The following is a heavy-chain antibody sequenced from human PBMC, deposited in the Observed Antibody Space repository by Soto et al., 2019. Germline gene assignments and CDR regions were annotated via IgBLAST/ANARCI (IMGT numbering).Heavy chain of an antibody. V-gene: IGHV4-31*03. J-gene: IGHJ5*02. CDR2: IYYSGST. D-gene: IGHD3-10*01. Sequence: NPSETLSLTCTVSGGSISSGGYYWSWIRQHPGKGLEWIGYIYYSGSTYYNPSLKSRVTISVDTSKNQFSLKLSSVTAADTAVYYCARSAVWFGESGILNWFDPWGQGTLVTVSS. CDR3: ARSAVWFGESGILNWFDP. CDR1: GGSISSGGYY.